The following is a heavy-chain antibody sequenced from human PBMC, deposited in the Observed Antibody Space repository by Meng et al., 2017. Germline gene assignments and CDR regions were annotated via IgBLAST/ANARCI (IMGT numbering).Heavy chain of an antibody. J-gene: IGHJ4*02. V-gene: IGHV3-7*01. CDR3: VTSGTGHPYYFDY. D-gene: IGHD1-1*01. CDR2: IKEDGSGK. CDR1: GFTFSGYW. Sequence: GESLKISCAASGFTFSGYWMSWVRQAPGKGLEWVANIKEDGSGKYYVDSVKGRFTISRDNAENSLYLQMSSLRAEDTAVYYCVTSGTGHPYYFDYWGQGTRVTGAS.